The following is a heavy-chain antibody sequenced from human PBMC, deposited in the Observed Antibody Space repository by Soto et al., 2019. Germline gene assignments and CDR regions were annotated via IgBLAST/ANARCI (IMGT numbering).Heavy chain of an antibody. CDR1: GGSISSGGYY. CDR2: IYYSGST. V-gene: IGHV4-31*03. Sequence: PSETLSLTCTVSGGSISSGGYYWSWIRQHPGKGLEWIGYIYYSGSTYYNPSLKSRVTISVDTSKNQFSLKLSSVTAADTAVYYCARFSFDRDYYYYYGMDVWGQGTTVTVSS. D-gene: IGHD3-9*01. J-gene: IGHJ6*02. CDR3: ARFSFDRDYYYYYGMDV.